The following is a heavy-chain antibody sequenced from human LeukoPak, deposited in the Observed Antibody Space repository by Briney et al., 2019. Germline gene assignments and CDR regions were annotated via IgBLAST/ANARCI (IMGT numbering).Heavy chain of an antibody. CDR1: GFTIGPYA. D-gene: IGHD2/OR15-2a*01. Sequence: GGSLRLSCAASGFTIGPYAMYWVRQGPGRGLEWVSVIEADGSGTFYADSVRGRFTTSRDNSKNSLYLQMNSLTSEDTALYYCATWAFYHNLDVWGQGTTVIVSS. CDR2: IEADGSGT. V-gene: IGHV3-43*02. CDR3: ATWAFYHNLDV. J-gene: IGHJ6*02.